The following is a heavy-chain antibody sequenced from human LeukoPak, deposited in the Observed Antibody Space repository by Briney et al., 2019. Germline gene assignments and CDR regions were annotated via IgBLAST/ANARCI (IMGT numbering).Heavy chain of an antibody. CDR1: GFTFSSYS. J-gene: IGHJ4*02. V-gene: IGHV3-21*01. D-gene: IGHD3/OR15-3a*01. CDR2: ISTSSSYI. CDR3: ARQTGSGLFILP. Sequence: GGSLRLSCAASGFTFSSYSMNWVRQAPGKGLEWVSSISTSSSYIYYEDSVKGRFTISRDNSKNTLYLQMNSLRAADTAVYYCARQTGSGLFILPGGQGTLVTVSS.